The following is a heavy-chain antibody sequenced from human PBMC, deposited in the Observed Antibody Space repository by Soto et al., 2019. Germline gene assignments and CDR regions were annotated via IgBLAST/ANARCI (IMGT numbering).Heavy chain of an antibody. V-gene: IGHV3-30*18. D-gene: IGHD3-22*01. CDR1: GFTFSSYG. Sequence: HPGGSLRLSCAASGFTFSSYGMHWVRQAPGKGLEWVAVISYDGSNKYYADSVKGRFTISRDNSKNTLYLQMNSLRAEDTAVYYCAKSPSSGKKYYYYYYGMDVWGQGTTVTVSS. CDR2: ISYDGSNK. CDR3: AKSPSSGKKYYYYYYGMDV. J-gene: IGHJ6*02.